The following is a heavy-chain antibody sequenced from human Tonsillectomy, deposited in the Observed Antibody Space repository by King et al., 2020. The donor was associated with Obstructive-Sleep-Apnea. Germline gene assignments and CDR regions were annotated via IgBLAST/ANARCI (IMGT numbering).Heavy chain of an antibody. J-gene: IGHJ6*02. D-gene: IGHD5-24*01. V-gene: IGHV4-30-4*01. Sequence: QLQESGPGLVKASQTLSLTCTVSGGSISSGDYYWRWIRQPPGKGLEGIGYIYYSGSTYYNPSLKSRVTISVNTAKNPFSLKLSSVTAADTAVYYCARAPGVATISYYYYGMDVWGQGTTVTVSS. CDR3: ARAPGVATISYYYYGMDV. CDR1: GGSISSGDYY. CDR2: IYYSGST.